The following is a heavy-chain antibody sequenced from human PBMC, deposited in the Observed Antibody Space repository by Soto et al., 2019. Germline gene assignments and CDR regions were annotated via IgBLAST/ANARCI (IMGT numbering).Heavy chain of an antibody. CDR1: GFSFYDSD. D-gene: IGHD3-3*01. Sequence: EVQLVESGGGLVEPGGSLRLSCTGSGFSFYDSDMTWVRQAPGKGLEWVSSISSGGSFMFYAASFKGRFTISRNNAKNSLFLQMNSLRVEATSIYYCARKHSSDATGYDYFESWGQGTLVTVSS. J-gene: IGHJ4*02. CDR2: ISSGGSFM. V-gene: IGHV3-21*01. CDR3: ARKHSSDATGYDYFES.